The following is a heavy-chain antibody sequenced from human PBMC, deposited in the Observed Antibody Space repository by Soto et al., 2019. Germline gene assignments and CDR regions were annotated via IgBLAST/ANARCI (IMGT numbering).Heavy chain of an antibody. CDR1: GFTVSNNY. CDR3: ARPPGGGGY. CDR2: IYSGGYT. J-gene: IGHJ4*02. Sequence: EVQLVESGGGLIQPGGSLRLSCAVSGFTVSNNYMSWVRQAPGKGLEGVSVIYSGGYTAYGDSVKGRFTISRDNSKNTPLPQTNSLGAAGTAVFYWARPPGGGGYWGQGTLVTVSS. V-gene: IGHV3-53*01. D-gene: IGHD3-10*01.